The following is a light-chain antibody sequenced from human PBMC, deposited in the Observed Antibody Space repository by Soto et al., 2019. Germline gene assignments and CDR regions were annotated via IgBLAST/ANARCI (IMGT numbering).Light chain of an antibody. J-gene: IGKJ1*01. CDR3: QQYGSSPWT. CDR2: AAS. Sequence: EIVLTQSPGTLSLSPGERATLSCRASQSVNNNYLAWYQQKPGQAPRLLFYAASNRATGIPDRFSGSGSGTEFTLTISRLEPEDFAVYYCQQYGSSPWTFGQGTQVEIK. CDR1: QSVNNNY. V-gene: IGKV3-20*01.